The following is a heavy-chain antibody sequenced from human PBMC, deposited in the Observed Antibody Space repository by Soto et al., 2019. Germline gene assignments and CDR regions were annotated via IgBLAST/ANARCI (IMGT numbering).Heavy chain of an antibody. D-gene: IGHD6-19*01. V-gene: IGHV4-59*01. CDR3: ARGGGYSSGWRDY. CDR2: IYYSGST. J-gene: IGHJ4*02. CDR1: GGSISSYY. Sequence: SETLSLSCTVSGGSISSYYWSWIRQPPGKGLEWIGYIYYSGSTNYNPSLKSRVTISVDTSKNQFSLKLSSVTAADTAVYYCARGGGYSSGWRDYWGQGTLVTVSS.